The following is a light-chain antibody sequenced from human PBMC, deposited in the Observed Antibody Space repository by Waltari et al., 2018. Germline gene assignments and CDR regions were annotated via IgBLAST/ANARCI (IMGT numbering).Light chain of an antibody. J-gene: IGKJ5*01. CDR3: QQSYSVPIT. CDR1: QSIRNY. CDR2: TAS. V-gene: IGKV1-39*01. Sequence: DIQMTQSPSSLSASVGDRVTITCRASQSIRNYLNWYQQKPGEAPKLLIYTASSLQSGVPSRFSGSESGTDFTLTITSLQPDDSATYYCQQSYSVPITFGQGTRLEIK.